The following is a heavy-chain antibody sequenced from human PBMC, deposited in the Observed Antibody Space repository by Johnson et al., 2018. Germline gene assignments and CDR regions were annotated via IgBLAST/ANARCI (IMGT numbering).Heavy chain of an antibody. J-gene: IGHJ3*02. CDR2: IWYDGSNK. Sequence: QVQLVQSGGGVVQPGRSLRLSCAASGFTFSSYAMHWVRQAPGKGLEWVAVIWYDGSNKYYADSVMGRFSISRDNSKNTLYLQMNSLRAEDTAVYYCARDATVEDAFDIWGQGTMVTVSS. CDR3: ARDATVEDAFDI. V-gene: IGHV3-30*04. CDR1: GFTFSSYA. D-gene: IGHD5-24*01.